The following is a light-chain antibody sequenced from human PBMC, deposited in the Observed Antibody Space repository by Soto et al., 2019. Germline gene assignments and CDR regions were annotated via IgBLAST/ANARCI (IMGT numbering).Light chain of an antibody. CDR3: CSYAGTKGNV. CDR1: SSDVGSYNL. CDR2: EGS. J-gene: IGLJ7*01. Sequence: QSALTQPASVSGSPGQSITISCTGTSSDVGSYNLVSWYQQHPGKAPKLMIYEGSTRPSGVSNRFSGSKSGNTASLTISGLQAEDEADYYCCSYAGTKGNVFGIGTQLTVL. V-gene: IGLV2-23*01.